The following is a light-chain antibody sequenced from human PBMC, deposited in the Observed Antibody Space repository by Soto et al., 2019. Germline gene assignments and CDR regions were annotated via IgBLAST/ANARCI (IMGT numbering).Light chain of an antibody. CDR1: QSLGTTY. J-gene: IGKJ5*01. Sequence: VLTQSPGTLSLSPGERATLACRASQSLGTTYLAWYQRKPGQAPRLLIYDASSMATDIPHRFSGSGAGTDFTPTISSLEPEESAVYYWQQYGTLITFSQGTRLEIK. CDR3: QQYGTLIT. V-gene: IGKV3-20*01. CDR2: DAS.